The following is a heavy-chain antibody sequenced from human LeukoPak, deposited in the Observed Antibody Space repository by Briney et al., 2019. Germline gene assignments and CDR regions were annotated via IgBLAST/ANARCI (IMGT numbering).Heavy chain of an antibody. CDR1: GYTFTSYG. CDR3: ARDAGGGYCSSTSCQRYYYYYGMDV. V-gene: IGHV1-2*02. Sequence: GASVKVSCKASGYTFTSYGISWVRQAPGQGLEWMGWINPNSGGTNYAQKFQGRVTMTRDTSISTAYMELSRLRSDDTAVYYCARDAGGGYCSSTSCQRYYYYYGMDVWGQGTTVTVSS. CDR2: INPNSGGT. J-gene: IGHJ6*02. D-gene: IGHD2-2*01.